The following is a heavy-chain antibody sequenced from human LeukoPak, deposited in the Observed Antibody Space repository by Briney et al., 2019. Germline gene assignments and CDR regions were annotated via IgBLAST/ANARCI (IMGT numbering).Heavy chain of an antibody. CDR2: ISSSSSYI. J-gene: IGHJ5*02. V-gene: IGHV3-21*01. Sequence: GGSLRLSCAASGFTFSSNSMNWVRQAPGKGLEWVSSISSSSSYIYYADSVKGRFTISRDKAKNSLYLQMNSLRAEDTAVYYCARSVWTQPRQLDRRFDPWGQGTLVTVSS. D-gene: IGHD6-13*01. CDR1: GFTFSSNS. CDR3: ARSVWTQPRQLDRRFDP.